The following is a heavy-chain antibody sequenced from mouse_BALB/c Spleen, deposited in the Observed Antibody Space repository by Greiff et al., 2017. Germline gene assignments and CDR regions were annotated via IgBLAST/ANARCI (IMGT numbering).Heavy chain of an antibody. D-gene: IGHD2-3*01. CDR3: ARSLYDGYYEFAY. V-gene: IGHV3-8*02. Sequence: VQLKQSGPSLVKPSQTLSLTCSVTGDSITSGYWNWIRKFPGNKLEYMGYISYSGSTYYNPSLKSRISITRDTSKNQYYLQLNSVTTEDTATYYCARSLYDGYYEFAYWGQGTLVTVSA. CDR2: ISYSGST. CDR1: GDSITSGY. J-gene: IGHJ3*01.